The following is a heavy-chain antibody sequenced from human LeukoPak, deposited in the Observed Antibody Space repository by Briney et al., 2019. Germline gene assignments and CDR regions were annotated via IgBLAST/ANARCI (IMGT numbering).Heavy chain of an antibody. D-gene: IGHD1-26*01. CDR3: AKDGYRIVGATCDY. J-gene: IGHJ4*02. CDR2: ISGSGGST. Sequence: GGSLRLSCAASGLTFSSCAMSWVRQAPGKGLEWVSAISGSGGSTYYADSVKGRFTISRDNSKNTLYLQMNSLRAEDTAVYYCAKDGYRIVGATCDYWGQGTLVTVSS. V-gene: IGHV3-23*01. CDR1: GLTFSSCA.